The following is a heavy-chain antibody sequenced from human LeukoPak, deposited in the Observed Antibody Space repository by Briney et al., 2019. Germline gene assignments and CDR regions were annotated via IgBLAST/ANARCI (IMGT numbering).Heavy chain of an antibody. CDR3: AAAHGSATRFDY. CDR2: IYSGGST. Sequence: GGSLRLSCAASGFTVNSNYMSWVRRAPGKGLEWVSVIYSGGSTYYADSVKGRFTISRDNSKNTLYLQMNSLRAEDTAVYYCAAAHGSATRFDYWGQGTLVTVSS. CDR1: GFTVNSNY. J-gene: IGHJ4*02. V-gene: IGHV3-53*01. D-gene: IGHD3-10*01.